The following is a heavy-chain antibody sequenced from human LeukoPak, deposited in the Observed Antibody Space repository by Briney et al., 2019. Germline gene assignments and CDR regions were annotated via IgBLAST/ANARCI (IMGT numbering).Heavy chain of an antibody. D-gene: IGHD4-23*01. V-gene: IGHV1-69*05. CDR3: ARVSVEGGNPFDY. J-gene: IGHJ4*02. CDR1: GGTFSSYA. Sequence: GASVKVSCKASGGTFSSYAISWVRQAPGQGLERMGGIIPIFGTANYAQKFQGRVTITTDESTSTAYMELSSLRSEDTAVYYCARVSVEGGNPFDYWGQGTLVTVSS. CDR2: IIPIFGTA.